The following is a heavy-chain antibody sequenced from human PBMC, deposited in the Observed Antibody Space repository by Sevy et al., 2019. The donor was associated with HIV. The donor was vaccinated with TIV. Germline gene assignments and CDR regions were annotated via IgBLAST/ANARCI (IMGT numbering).Heavy chain of an antibody. D-gene: IGHD3-16*01. CDR1: GLTLTTTG. CDR2: VTSDGTT. CDR3: AGLEKTMITDLDY. J-gene: IGHJ4*02. Sequence: GGSLRLSCAASGLTLTTTGMSWVRQAPGKGLEWVAGVTSDGTTYYADSVRDRFTVSRDNSKNTLYLQLNSLRADDTAVVDCAGLEKTMITDLDYWGQGTQVTVSS. V-gene: IGHV3-23*01.